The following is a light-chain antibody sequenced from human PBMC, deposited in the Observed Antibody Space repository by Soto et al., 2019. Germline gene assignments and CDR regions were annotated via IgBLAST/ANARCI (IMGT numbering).Light chain of an antibody. CDR1: QSLLHTNGDNF. J-gene: IGKJ2*01. CDR2: LGS. CDR3: MQALQTPYT. V-gene: IGKV2-28*01. Sequence: EIVMTQSPLSLPVTPGEPASISCRSSQSLLHTNGDNFFDWYLQKPGQSPQLLIYLGSNRASGVPDRFSGSESDTDFTLKISRVEAEDVGVYYCMQALQTPYTFGQGTKLEIK.